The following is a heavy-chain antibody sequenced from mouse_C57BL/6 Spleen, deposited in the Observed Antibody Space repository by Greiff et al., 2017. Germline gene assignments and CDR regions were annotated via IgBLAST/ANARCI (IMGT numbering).Heavy chain of an antibody. CDR1: GYTFTDYE. CDR3: TINWDDYFDY. Sequence: VQLQQSGAELVRPGASVTLSCKASGYTFTDYEMHWVKQTPVHGLEWIGAIDPETGGTAYNQKFKGKAILTADKSSRTAYMELRSLTSEDSAVYYCTINWDDYFDYWGQGTTLTVSS. V-gene: IGHV1-15*01. CDR2: IDPETGGT. J-gene: IGHJ2*01. D-gene: IGHD4-1*01.